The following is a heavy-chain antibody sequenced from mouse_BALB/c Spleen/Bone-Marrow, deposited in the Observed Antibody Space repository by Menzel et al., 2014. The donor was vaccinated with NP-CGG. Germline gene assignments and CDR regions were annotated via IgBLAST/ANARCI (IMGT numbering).Heavy chain of an antibody. V-gene: IGHV2-9*02. CDR1: GFSLTSYG. Sequence: VQRVESGPGLVAPSQSLSITCTVSGFSLTSYGVHWVRPPPGKGLEWLGVMWAGGSTNYNSALMSRLSISKDNSKSXVFLKMNSLQTDDTAMYYCARSTMRIWAMDYWGQGTSVTASS. CDR3: ARSTMRIWAMDY. CDR2: MWAGGST. D-gene: IGHD2-4*01. J-gene: IGHJ4*01.